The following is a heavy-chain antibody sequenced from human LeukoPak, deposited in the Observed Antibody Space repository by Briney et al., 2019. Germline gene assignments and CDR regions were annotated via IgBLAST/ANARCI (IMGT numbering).Heavy chain of an antibody. V-gene: IGHV4-4*07. Sequence: SETLSLTCTVSGGSIKIYYWNLIRQPAGKGLEWIGRIHTSGSTNYNPSLKSRLTVSVDTSKNQFSLRLTSVTAADTAVYYCAREGGSGWYGYWGQGILVTVSS. CDR2: IHTSGST. J-gene: IGHJ4*02. CDR1: GGSIKIYY. D-gene: IGHD6-19*01. CDR3: AREGGSGWYGY.